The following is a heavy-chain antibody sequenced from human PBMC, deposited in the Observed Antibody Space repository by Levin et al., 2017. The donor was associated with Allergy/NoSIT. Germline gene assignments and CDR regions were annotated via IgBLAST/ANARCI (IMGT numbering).Heavy chain of an antibody. CDR2: ISHDGSKK. CDR3: ANTRWFGESYFDY. CDR1: GFTFNTYG. V-gene: IGHV3-30*18. J-gene: IGHJ4*02. D-gene: IGHD3-10*01. Sequence: GGSLRLSCAASGFTFNTYGMHWVRQAPGKGLEWVALISHDGSKKYYADSVKGRFTISRDNSKNTLYLQMNSLRAEDTAVYYCANTRWFGESYFDYWGQGTLVTVSS.